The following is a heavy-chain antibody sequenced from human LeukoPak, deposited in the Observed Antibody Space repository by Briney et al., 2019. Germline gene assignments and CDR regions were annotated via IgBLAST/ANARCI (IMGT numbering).Heavy chain of an antibody. CDR3: ARGGYSSSCYAY. J-gene: IGHJ4*02. Sequence: SVKVSCKASGGTFSRYAISWVRQAPGQGLEWMGGIIPIFGTANYAQKFQGRVTFTADESTSTAYMELSSLRSEDTAAYYCARGGYSSSCYAYWGQGTLVTVSS. D-gene: IGHD6-13*01. CDR2: IIPIFGTA. V-gene: IGHV1-69*01. CDR1: GGTFSRYA.